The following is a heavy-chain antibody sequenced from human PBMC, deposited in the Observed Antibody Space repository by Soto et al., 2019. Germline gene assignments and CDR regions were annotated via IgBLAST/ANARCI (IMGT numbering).Heavy chain of an antibody. J-gene: IGHJ5*02. D-gene: IGHD5-12*01. Sequence: QVQLVQSGAEVKRPGASVKVSCRASGYTFVDYALHWVRQAPGQGLEWVGWLNHNTGNIKYSHKFEDRVSITRDTATSTAYMELRGLRSEDTAVYFCSREAIVAENWFDPWGQGTLVTVSS. CDR1: GYTFVDYA. CDR3: SREAIVAENWFDP. V-gene: IGHV1-3*01. CDR2: LNHNTGNI.